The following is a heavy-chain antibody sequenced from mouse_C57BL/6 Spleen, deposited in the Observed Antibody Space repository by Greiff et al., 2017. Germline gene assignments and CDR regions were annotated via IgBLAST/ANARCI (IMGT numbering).Heavy chain of an antibody. Sequence: EVQLQQSGPELVKPGASVKISCKASGYTFTDYYMNWVKQSHGKSLEWIGDINPNNGGTSYNQKFKGKATLTVDKSSSTAYMELRSLTSEDSAVYYCARSLIYYDYDEALYAMGYWGQGTSVTVSS. V-gene: IGHV1-26*01. D-gene: IGHD2-4*01. CDR1: GYTFTDYY. CDR2: INPNNGGT. J-gene: IGHJ4*01. CDR3: ARSLIYYDYDEALYAMGY.